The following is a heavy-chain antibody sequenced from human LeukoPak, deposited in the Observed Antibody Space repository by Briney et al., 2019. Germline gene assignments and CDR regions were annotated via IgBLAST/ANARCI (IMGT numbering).Heavy chain of an antibody. J-gene: IGHJ1*01. CDR3: ARELRPYYDTNLIVERYFQP. CDR2: IWYDGGKK. Sequence: GGSLRLSCATSGFTFSTYDMHWVRQAPGKGLEWVAVIWYDGGKKYYGDSVKGRFTISRDNSKNTLFLQMDSLSAGDTAVYYCARELRPYYDTNLIVERYFQPWGQGTPVTVSS. D-gene: IGHD3-22*01. CDR1: GFTFSTYD. V-gene: IGHV3-33*01.